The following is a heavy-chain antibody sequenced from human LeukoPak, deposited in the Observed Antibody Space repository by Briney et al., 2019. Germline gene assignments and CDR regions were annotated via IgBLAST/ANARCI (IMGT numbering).Heavy chain of an antibody. CDR1: GYSFTTYW. CDR3: ARRKQQLVLAFDI. Sequence: GESLKISCKGSGYSFTTYWIGWVRQMPGKGLEWMGIIYPGDSDTRYSPSFQGQVTISADKSISTAYLQWSSLKASDTAMYYCARRKQQLVLAFDIWGQGTMVTVSS. V-gene: IGHV5-51*01. D-gene: IGHD6-13*01. CDR2: IYPGDSDT. J-gene: IGHJ3*02.